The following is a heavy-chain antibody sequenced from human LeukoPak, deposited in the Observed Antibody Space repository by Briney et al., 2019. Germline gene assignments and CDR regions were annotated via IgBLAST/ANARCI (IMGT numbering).Heavy chain of an antibody. V-gene: IGHV1-69*13. CDR1: GGTFSSYA. CDR3: ARGYCSGGSCQIPFDY. D-gene: IGHD2-15*01. J-gene: IGHJ4*02. CDR2: IIPIFGTA. Sequence: GASVKVSCKASGGTFSSYAISWVRQAPGQGLEWMGGIIPIFGTANYAQKFQGRVTITADESTSTAYMELSSLRSEDTAVYYCARGYCSGGSCQIPFDYWGQGTLVTVSS.